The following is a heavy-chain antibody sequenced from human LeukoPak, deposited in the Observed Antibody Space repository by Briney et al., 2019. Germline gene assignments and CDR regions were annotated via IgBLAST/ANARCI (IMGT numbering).Heavy chain of an antibody. D-gene: IGHD6-6*01. Sequence: GGSLRLSCAASGFTFSGSAVHWVRQASGKGLEWVGRIRGKANNCATAYAASVNGRFTISRDDSKNTAYLQMNTLKTEDTAVYYCTRGSSLGYYYGMDVWGQGTTVSVSS. CDR2: IRGKANNCAT. V-gene: IGHV3-73*01. CDR3: TRGSSLGYYYGMDV. J-gene: IGHJ6*02. CDR1: GFTFSGSA.